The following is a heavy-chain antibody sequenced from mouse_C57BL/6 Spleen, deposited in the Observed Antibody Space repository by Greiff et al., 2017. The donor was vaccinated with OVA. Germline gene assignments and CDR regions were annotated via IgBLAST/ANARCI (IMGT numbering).Heavy chain of an antibody. Sequence: VQLQQSGPELVKPGASVKISCKASGYAFSSSWMNWVKQRPGKGLEWIGRIYPGDGDTNYHGKFKGKATMTADKSSSTAYMQLCILTSEDSAVYFCARSFLIYDGYYDFDYWGQGTTLTVSS. CDR3: ARSFLIYDGYYDFDY. CDR1: GYAFSSSW. J-gene: IGHJ2*01. D-gene: IGHD2-3*01. V-gene: IGHV1-82*01. CDR2: IYPGDGDT.